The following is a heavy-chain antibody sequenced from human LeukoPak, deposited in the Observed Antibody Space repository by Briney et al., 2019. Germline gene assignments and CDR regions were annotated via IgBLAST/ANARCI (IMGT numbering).Heavy chain of an antibody. Sequence: ASVKVSCKASGYTFTSYAMHWVRQAPGQRLEWMGWINAGNGNTKYSQKFQGRVTITRDTSASTAYMELSSLRSEDTAVYYCAWGVAATPASIWFDPWGQGTLVTVSS. J-gene: IGHJ5*02. V-gene: IGHV1-3*01. D-gene: IGHD2-15*01. CDR1: GYTFTSYA. CDR3: AWGVAATPASIWFDP. CDR2: INAGNGNT.